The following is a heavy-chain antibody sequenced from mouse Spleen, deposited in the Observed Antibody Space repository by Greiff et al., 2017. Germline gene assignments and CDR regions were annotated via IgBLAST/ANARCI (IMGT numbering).Heavy chain of an antibody. CDR2: IFPGSGST. CDR3: ARRDYGSSLYYYAMDY. D-gene: IGHD1-1*01. V-gene: IGHV1-75*01. J-gene: IGHJ4*01. Sequence: QVQLQQSGPELVKPGASVKISCKASGYTFTDYYINWVKQRPGQGLEWIGWIFPGSGSTYYNEKFKGKATLTVDKSSSTAYMLLSSLTSEDSAVYFCARRDYGSSLYYYAMDYWGQGTSVTVSS. CDR1: GYTFTDYY.